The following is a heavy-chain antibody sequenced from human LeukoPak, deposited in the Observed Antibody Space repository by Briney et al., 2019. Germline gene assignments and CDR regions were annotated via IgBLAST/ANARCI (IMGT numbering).Heavy chain of an antibody. CDR1: GFTFSSYW. Sequence: PGGSLRLSCAASGFTFSSYWMSWVRQAPGKGLEWVANIKQDGSEKYYVDSVKGRFTISRDNAKNSLYLQMNSLRAEDTALYYCARVGGRQQLVAYYFDYSRQGTLVTVSS. J-gene: IGHJ4*02. CDR3: ARVGGRQQLVAYYFDY. D-gene: IGHD6-13*01. CDR2: IKQDGSEK. V-gene: IGHV3-7*03.